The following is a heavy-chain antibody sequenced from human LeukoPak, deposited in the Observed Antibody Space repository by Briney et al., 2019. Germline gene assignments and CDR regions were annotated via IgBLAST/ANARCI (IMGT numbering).Heavy chain of an antibody. V-gene: IGHV1-46*01. Sequence: ASVKVSCKASGYTFTNYYMVWVRQAPGQGLEWMGIINPSSGTTNYAQKFQGRVTMTRDMSTSTVYMELSSLRAEDTAVYYCAKDMWGALWFGELFLSPWGQGTLVTVSS. CDR2: INPSSGTT. D-gene: IGHD3-10*01. CDR1: GYTFTNYY. J-gene: IGHJ5*02. CDR3: AKDMWGALWFGELFLSP.